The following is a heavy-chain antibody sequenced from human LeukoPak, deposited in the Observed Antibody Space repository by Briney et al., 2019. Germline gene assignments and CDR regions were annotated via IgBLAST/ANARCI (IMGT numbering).Heavy chain of an antibody. J-gene: IGHJ4*02. Sequence: GGSLRLSCAASGFTFNSYSMVWVRQAPGKGLEWVSSISTSSSYIYYADSVKARFTISRDNAKNSLYLQMNSLRAEDTAVYYCARDLNWGSGGSDYWGQGTLVTVSS. CDR3: ARDLNWGSGGSDY. CDR2: ISTSSSYI. V-gene: IGHV3-21*01. CDR1: GFTFNSYS. D-gene: IGHD7-27*01.